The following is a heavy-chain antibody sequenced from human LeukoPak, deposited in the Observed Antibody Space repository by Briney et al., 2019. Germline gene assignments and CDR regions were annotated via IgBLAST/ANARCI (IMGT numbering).Heavy chain of an antibody. J-gene: IGHJ4*02. CDR3: ARGDVDTALISIDY. V-gene: IGHV1-46*01. CDR2: INPSSGST. Sequence: ASVKVSCKTSGYAFTNYYMHWVRQAPGQGLEWMGIINPSSGSTSYAQKFQGGVTVTRDTSTSTVYMDLSSLRSEDTAVYYCARGDVDTALISIDYWGQGTLVTVSS. CDR1: GYAFTNYY. D-gene: IGHD5-18*01.